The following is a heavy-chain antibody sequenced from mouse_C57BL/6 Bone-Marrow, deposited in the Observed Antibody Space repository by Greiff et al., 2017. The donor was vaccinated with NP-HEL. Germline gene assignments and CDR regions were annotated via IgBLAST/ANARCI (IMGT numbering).Heavy chain of an antibody. Sequence: VQLQQPGAELVKPGASVKLSCKASGYTFTSYWMHWVKQRPGRGLEWIGRIDPNRGGTKYNEKFKSKATLTVDKPSSTAYMQLSSLTSEDSAVYYCARRVSSGYFDVWGTGTTVTVSS. CDR2: IDPNRGGT. V-gene: IGHV1-72*01. J-gene: IGHJ1*03. D-gene: IGHD2-13*01. CDR3: ARRVSSGYFDV. CDR1: GYTFTSYW.